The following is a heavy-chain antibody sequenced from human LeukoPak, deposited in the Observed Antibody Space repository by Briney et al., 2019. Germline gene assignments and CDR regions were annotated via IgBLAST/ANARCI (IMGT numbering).Heavy chain of an antibody. Sequence: PGGSLRLSCAASGFTFDDYAMHWVRQAPGKGLEWVSGISWNSGSIGYADSVKGRFTISRDNAKNSLYLQMNSLRAEDTALYYCAKDTRRSERWLQAFDAFDIWGQGTMVTVSS. CDR1: GFTFDDYA. D-gene: IGHD5-24*01. CDR2: ISWNSGSI. V-gene: IGHV3-9*01. J-gene: IGHJ3*02. CDR3: AKDTRRSERWLQAFDAFDI.